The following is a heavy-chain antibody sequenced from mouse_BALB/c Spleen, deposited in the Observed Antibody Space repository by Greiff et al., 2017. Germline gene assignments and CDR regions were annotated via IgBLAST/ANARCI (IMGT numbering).Heavy chain of an antibody. CDR1: GFTFNTNA. CDR3: VRDGAGTLAY. J-gene: IGHJ3*01. D-gene: IGHD4-1*01. V-gene: IGHV10S3*01. CDR2: IRSKSNNYAT. Sequence: GGGLVQPKGSLKLSCAASGFTFNTNAMNWVRQAPGEGLEWVARIRSKSNNYATYYADSVKDRFTISRDDSQSMLYLQMNNLKTEDTAMYYCVRDGAGTLAYWGQGTLVTVSA.